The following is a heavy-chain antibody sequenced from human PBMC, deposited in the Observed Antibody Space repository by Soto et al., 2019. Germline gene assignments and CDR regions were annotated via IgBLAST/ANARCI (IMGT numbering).Heavy chain of an antibody. Sequence: SETLSLTCNVSGGSTSSGDYFWSWIRQPPGKGLEWIGYIYYSGSAYYNPSLKSRVSISVDTSKNQFSLKLSSVTAADTAVYYCAREERLRWPPYFDYWGQGTLVTVSS. CDR1: GGSTSSGDYF. D-gene: IGHD4-17*01. CDR3: AREERLRWPPYFDY. CDR2: IYYSGSA. V-gene: IGHV4-30-4*01. J-gene: IGHJ4*02.